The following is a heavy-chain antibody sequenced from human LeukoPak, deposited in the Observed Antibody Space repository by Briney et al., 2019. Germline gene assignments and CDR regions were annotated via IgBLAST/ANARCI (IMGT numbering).Heavy chain of an antibody. CDR2: IKSKTDGGTT. V-gene: IGHV3-15*01. D-gene: IGHD6-19*01. CDR1: GFTFSNAW. J-gene: IGHJ6*02. Sequence: GGSLRLSCAASGFTFSNAWMSWVRQAPGKGLEWVGRIKSKTDGGTTDYAAPVKGRFTISRDDSKNTLYLQMNSLKTEDTAVYYCTTGKPGIAVAGKGYCYYGMDVWGQGTTVTVSS. CDR3: TTGKPGIAVAGKGYCYYGMDV.